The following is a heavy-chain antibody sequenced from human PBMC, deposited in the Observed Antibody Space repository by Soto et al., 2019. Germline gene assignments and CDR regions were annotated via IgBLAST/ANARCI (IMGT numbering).Heavy chain of an antibody. J-gene: IGHJ5*02. Sequence: SETLSLTCSVSGGSISSGSYYWGWIRQPPGKGLEWIASIYYSGSTNYNPSLKSRVTISVDTSKNQFSLKLSSVTAADTAVYYCARLVWSYGTWFDPWGQGTLVTVSS. CDR2: IYYSGST. D-gene: IGHD5-18*01. CDR3: ARLVWSYGTWFDP. V-gene: IGHV4-39*07. CDR1: GGSISSGSYY.